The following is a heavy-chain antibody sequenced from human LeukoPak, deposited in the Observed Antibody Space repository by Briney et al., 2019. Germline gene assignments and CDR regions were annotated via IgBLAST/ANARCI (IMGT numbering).Heavy chain of an antibody. CDR1: GYTFTSYA. CDR2: IIPIFGTA. D-gene: IGHD3-22*01. V-gene: IGHV1-69*13. Sequence: SVKVSCKASGYTFTSYAMNWVRQAPGQGLEWMGGIIPIFGTANYAQKFQGRVTITADESTSTAYMELSSLRSEDTAVYYCARDSSCYYTAYYFDYWGQGTLVTVSS. J-gene: IGHJ4*02. CDR3: ARDSSCYYTAYYFDY.